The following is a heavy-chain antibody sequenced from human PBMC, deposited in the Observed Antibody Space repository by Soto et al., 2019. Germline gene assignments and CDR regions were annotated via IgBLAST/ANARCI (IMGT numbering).Heavy chain of an antibody. CDR1: SGSISSSNW. J-gene: IGHJ6*03. V-gene: IGHV4-4*02. Sequence: SETLSLTCAVSSGSISSSNWWSWVRQPPGKGLEWIGEIYHSGSTNYNPSLKSRVTISVDKSKNQFSLKLSSVTAADTAVYYCARGVGWDYGSGSYPLYYYYYYMDVWGKGTTVTVSS. CDR2: IYHSGST. CDR3: ARGVGWDYGSGSYPLYYYYYYMDV. D-gene: IGHD3-10*01.